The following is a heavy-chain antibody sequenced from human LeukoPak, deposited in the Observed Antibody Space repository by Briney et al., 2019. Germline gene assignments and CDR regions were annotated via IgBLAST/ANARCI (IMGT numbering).Heavy chain of an antibody. V-gene: IGHV1-8*01. Sequence: GASVKVSCKASGYTFTSYDINWVRQATGQGLEWMGWMNPNSGNTGYAQKFQGRVTMTRNTSISTAYMELSSLRSEDTAVYYCARGRIRHTRIAARPTPNYYMDVWGKGTTVTVSS. CDR2: MNPNSGNT. D-gene: IGHD6-6*01. CDR3: ARGRIRHTRIAARPTPNYYMDV. J-gene: IGHJ6*03. CDR1: GYTFTSYD.